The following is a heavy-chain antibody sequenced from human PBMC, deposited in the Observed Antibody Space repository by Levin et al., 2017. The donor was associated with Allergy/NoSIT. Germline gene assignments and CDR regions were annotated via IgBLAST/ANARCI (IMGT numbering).Heavy chain of an antibody. CDR1: GILFSSYD. Sequence: GGSLRLSCAASGILFSSYDMNWVRQAPGKGLEWVSSIRAGGNYIYYADSVKGRFTISRDNAKNSLFLQMNSLRAEDTAVYYCASWAMYHYDRSAFDYFYYAMDVWGQGTTVTVSS. D-gene: IGHD3-22*01. J-gene: IGHJ6*02. CDR3: ASWAMYHYDRSAFDYFYYAMDV. V-gene: IGHV3-21*01. CDR2: IRAGGNYI.